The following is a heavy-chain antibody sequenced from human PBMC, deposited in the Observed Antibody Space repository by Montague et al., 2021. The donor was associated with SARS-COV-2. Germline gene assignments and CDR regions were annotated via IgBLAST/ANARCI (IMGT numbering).Heavy chain of an antibody. CDR2: IYFTGSR. Sequence: SETLSLTCSVHGGSISSDCYSWAWLPPPPGKGLEWLGSIYFTGSRSPTHSLQSRATLSIARSKNQLYLNLSSVTAAATAVYYCVGAMVRPGDWFDPWGQGIQVAVSS. D-gene: IGHD3-10*01. CDR3: VGAMVRPGDWFDP. V-gene: IGHV4-39*07. CDR1: GGSISSDCYS. J-gene: IGHJ5*02.